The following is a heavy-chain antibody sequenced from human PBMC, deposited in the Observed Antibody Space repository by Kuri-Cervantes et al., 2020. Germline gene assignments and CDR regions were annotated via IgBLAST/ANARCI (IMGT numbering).Heavy chain of an antibody. CDR1: GGSFSGYY. D-gene: IGHD6-19*01. J-gene: IGHJ4*02. Sequence: SQTLSLTCAVYGGSFSGYYWSWIRQPPGKGLEWIGEINHSGSTNYNPSLKSRVTISVDTSKNQFSLKLSSVTAADTAVYYCARGEQFHYFDYWGQGTLVTVSS. V-gene: IGHV4-34*01. CDR2: INHSGST. CDR3: ARGEQFHYFDY.